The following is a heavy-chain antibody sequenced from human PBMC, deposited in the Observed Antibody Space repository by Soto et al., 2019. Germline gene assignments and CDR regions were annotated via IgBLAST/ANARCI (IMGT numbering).Heavy chain of an antibody. CDR2: IIPIFGTA. V-gene: IGHV1-69*13. J-gene: IGHJ5*02. Sequence: GASVKVSCKASGGTFSSYAISWVRQAPGQGLEWMGGIIPIFGTANYAQKFQGRVTITADESTSTAYMELSSLRSEDTAVYDCARGGGDYSNYMLRYWFAPWGQGTLVSVSS. CDR1: GGTFSSYA. D-gene: IGHD4-4*01. CDR3: ARGGGDYSNYMLRYWFAP.